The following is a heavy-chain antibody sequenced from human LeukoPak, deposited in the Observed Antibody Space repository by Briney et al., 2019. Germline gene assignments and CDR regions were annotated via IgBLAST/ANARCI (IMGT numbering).Heavy chain of an antibody. CDR3: ARGTDILTGYYSVSYFDY. CDR2: ISYDGSNK. D-gene: IGHD3-9*01. CDR1: GFTFSSYA. Sequence: PGESLRLSCAASGFTFSSYAMHWVRQAPGKGLEWVAVISYDGSNKYYADSVKGRFTISRDNSKNTLYLQMNSLRAEDTAVYYCARGTDILTGYYSVSYFDYWGQGTLVTVSS. V-gene: IGHV3-30*04. J-gene: IGHJ4*02.